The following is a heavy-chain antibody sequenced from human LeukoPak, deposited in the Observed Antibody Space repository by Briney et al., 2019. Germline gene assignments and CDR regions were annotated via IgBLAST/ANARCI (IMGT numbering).Heavy chain of an antibody. V-gene: IGHV3-30*18. CDR3: AKDATLFGDQYFDY. D-gene: IGHD3-10*01. CDR2: TSYDGSTK. Sequence: GGSLRLSCAASGFTFSSHGMHWVRQAPGKGLEWVAVTSYDGSTKYYADSAKGRFNVSRDNSKNTLYLQMNSLRVDDTAVYYCAKDATLFGDQYFDYWGQGTLVIVSS. CDR1: GFTFSSHG. J-gene: IGHJ4*02.